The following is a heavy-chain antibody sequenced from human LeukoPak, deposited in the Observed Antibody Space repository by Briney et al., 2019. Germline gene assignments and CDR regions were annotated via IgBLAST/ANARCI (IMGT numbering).Heavy chain of an antibody. J-gene: IGHJ4*02. D-gene: IGHD4-11*01. CDR2: IYSGGST. V-gene: IGHV3-53*01. Sequence: GGSPRLSCAASGFTVSSNYMSWVRQAPGKGLEWVSVIYSGGSTYYADSVKGRFTISRDNSKNTLYLQMNSLRAEDTAVYYCARDIGGMTTEYYFDFWGQGTLVTVSS. CDR1: GFTVSSNY. CDR3: ARDIGGMTTEYYFDF.